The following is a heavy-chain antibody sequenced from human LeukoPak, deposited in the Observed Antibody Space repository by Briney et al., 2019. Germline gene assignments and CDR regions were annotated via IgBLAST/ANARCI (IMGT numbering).Heavy chain of an antibody. CDR1: GGSISSYY. CDR2: IFYSGST. D-gene: IGHD3-3*01. CDR3: ARVFSYPLRAAFDP. Sequence: SETLSLTCTVSGGSISSYYWSWIRQPPGKGLEWIGYIFYSGSTNYNPSLKSRVTISVDTSKNQFSLKLSSVTAADTAVYYCARVFSYPLRAAFDPWGQGTLVTVSS. J-gene: IGHJ5*02. V-gene: IGHV4-59*01.